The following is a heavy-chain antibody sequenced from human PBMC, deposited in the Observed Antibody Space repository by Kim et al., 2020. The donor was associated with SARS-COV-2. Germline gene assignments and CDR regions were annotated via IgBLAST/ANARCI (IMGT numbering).Heavy chain of an antibody. Sequence: PSFQGQVTISAAKSISTAYLQWSSLKASDTAMYYCARRGDFDCGPYAFDIWGQGTMVTVSS. CDR3: ARRGDFDCGPYAFDI. V-gene: IGHV5-51*01. D-gene: IGHD3-9*01. J-gene: IGHJ3*02.